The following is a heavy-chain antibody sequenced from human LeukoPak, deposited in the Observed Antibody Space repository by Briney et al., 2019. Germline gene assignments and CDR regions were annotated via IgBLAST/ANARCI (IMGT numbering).Heavy chain of an antibody. CDR2: ISSSGSTI. Sequence: GGSLRLSCAASGFTFSSSAMSWVRQAPGKGLEWVSYISSSGSTIYYADSVKGRFTISRDNAKNSLYLQMNSLRAEDTAVYYCARDRLRVLDYWGQGTLVTVSS. J-gene: IGHJ4*02. V-gene: IGHV3-48*04. CDR1: GFTFSSSA. D-gene: IGHD5/OR15-5a*01. CDR3: ARDRLRVLDY.